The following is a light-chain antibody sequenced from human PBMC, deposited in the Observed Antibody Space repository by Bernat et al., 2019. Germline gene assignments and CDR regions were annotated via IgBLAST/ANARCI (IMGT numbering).Light chain of an antibody. CDR2: SDS. Sequence: SYVLTQPPSVSVAPGKTARITCGGNNIGTKSVHWYQQKPGQAPVLVIYSDSGRPSGIPERFSGSNSGNTATLTSSRVEAGDEADYYCQVWDSSSDHYVFGTGTKVTVL. V-gene: IGLV3-21*04. CDR1: NIGTKS. J-gene: IGLJ1*01. CDR3: QVWDSSSDHYV.